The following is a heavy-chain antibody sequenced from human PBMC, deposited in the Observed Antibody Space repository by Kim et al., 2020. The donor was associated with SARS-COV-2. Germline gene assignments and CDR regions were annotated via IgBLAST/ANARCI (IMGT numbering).Heavy chain of an antibody. J-gene: IGHJ4*02. CDR1: GYSISSGYY. D-gene: IGHD6-19*01. CDR2: IYHSGST. CDR3: ARGGVAGLDY. V-gene: IGHV4-38-2*02. Sequence: SETLSLTCTVSGYSISSGYYWGWIRQPPGKGLEWIGSIYHSGSTYYNPSLKSRVTISVDTSKNQFSLKLSSLTAADTAVSYCARGGVAGLDYVGQGTLVT.